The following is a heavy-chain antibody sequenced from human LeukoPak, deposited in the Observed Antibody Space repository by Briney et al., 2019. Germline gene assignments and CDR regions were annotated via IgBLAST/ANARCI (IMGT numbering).Heavy chain of an antibody. CDR2: IRYDGSNK. Sequence: GGSLRLSYAASGFTFSSYGMHWVRQAPGKGLEWVAFIRYDGSNKYYADSVKGRFTISRDNSKNTLYLQMNSLRAEDTAVYYCAKDPTGYYYDSSGYLLPDYWGQGTLVTVSS. CDR1: GFTFSSYG. CDR3: AKDPTGYYYDSSGYLLPDY. V-gene: IGHV3-30*02. J-gene: IGHJ4*02. D-gene: IGHD3-22*01.